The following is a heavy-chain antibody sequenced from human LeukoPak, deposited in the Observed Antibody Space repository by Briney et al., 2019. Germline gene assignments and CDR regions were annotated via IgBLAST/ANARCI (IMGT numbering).Heavy chain of an antibody. CDR3: ARGGSGWAFDY. CDR1: GDSVSSNNAV. Sequence: SQTLSLTCAISGDSVSSNNAVRHWIRQSPSRGLEWLGRTYYRSKWYNDYVVSVKSRITINPDTSKNQFSLQLNSVTPEDTAVYYCARGGSGWAFDYWGQGTLVTVSS. D-gene: IGHD6-19*01. J-gene: IGHJ4*02. V-gene: IGHV6-1*01. CDR2: TYYRSKWYN.